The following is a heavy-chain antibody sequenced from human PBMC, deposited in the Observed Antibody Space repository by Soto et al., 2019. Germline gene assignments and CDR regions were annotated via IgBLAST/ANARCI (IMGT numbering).Heavy chain of an antibody. J-gene: IGHJ4*02. CDR1: GFTFSSYW. Sequence: GGSLRLSCAASGFTFSSYWMSWVRQAPGKGLEWVANIKQDASEKYYVDSEKGRFTISRYNAKNSLYLQMNSLRAEDTSVYYCAEKGVVPSSFDYWGQGTLVTVSS. V-gene: IGHV3-7*01. CDR2: IKQDASEK. CDR3: AEKGVVPSSFDY. D-gene: IGHD2-2*01.